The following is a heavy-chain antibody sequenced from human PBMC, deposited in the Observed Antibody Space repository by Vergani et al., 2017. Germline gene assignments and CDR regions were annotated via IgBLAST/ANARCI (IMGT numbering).Heavy chain of an antibody. CDR3: ARQTGAYSSGQDGMDV. D-gene: IGHD6-19*01. CDR2: IYYSGST. J-gene: IGHJ6*02. V-gene: IGHV4-30-4*08. CDR1: GGSISSGDYY. Sequence: QVQLQESGPGLVKPSQTLSLTCTVSGGSISSGDYYWSWIRQPPGKGLEWIGYIYYSGSTYYNPSLKSRVTISVDTSKNQFSLKLSSVTAADTAVYYCARQTGAYSSGQDGMDVWGQGTTGTVSS.